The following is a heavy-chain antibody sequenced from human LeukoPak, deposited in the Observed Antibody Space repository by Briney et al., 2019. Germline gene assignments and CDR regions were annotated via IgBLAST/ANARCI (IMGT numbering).Heavy chain of an antibody. J-gene: IGHJ4*02. D-gene: IGHD3-3*01. Sequence: PGGSLRLSCAASGFTFSSYSMSWVRQAPGKGLEWVSSISSSSIYIYYADSVKGRFTISRDNAKNSLYLQMNSLRAEDTAVYYCARLGNTIFGVAPPAGPFDYWGQGTLVTVSS. V-gene: IGHV3-21*01. CDR3: ARLGNTIFGVAPPAGPFDY. CDR2: ISSSSIYI. CDR1: GFTFSSYS.